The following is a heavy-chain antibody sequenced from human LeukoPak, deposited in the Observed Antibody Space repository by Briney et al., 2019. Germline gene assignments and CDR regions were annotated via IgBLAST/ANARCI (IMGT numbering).Heavy chain of an antibody. CDR3: ARGRKAAAFDY. CDR2: ISGYNGDT. J-gene: IGHJ4*02. V-gene: IGHV1-18*01. Sequence: GASVKVSCKASGYTFTSYGISWLRQAPGQGLEWMGWISGYNGDTNYAQKLQGRVTVTTDTSTSTAYMELRSLGSDDTAVYYCARGRKAAAFDYWGQGTLVTVSS. CDR1: GYTFTSYG. D-gene: IGHD6-13*01.